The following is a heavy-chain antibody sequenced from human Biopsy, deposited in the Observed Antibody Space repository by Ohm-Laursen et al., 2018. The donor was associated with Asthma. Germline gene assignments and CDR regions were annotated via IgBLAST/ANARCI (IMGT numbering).Heavy chain of an antibody. CDR3: ARTFHFWSPYRAEHYQL. Sequence: SLRLSCAASGFTFGDYWMSWVRQVPGKGLEWVAVVSYDGGVVHYADSLKGRFTISRDNAKNSLYLQMNSLRAGDTAVYYCARTFHFWSPYRAEHYQLWGQGTLVTVSS. D-gene: IGHD3-3*02. CDR1: GFTFGDYW. CDR2: VSYDGGVV. J-gene: IGHJ1*01. V-gene: IGHV3-7*01.